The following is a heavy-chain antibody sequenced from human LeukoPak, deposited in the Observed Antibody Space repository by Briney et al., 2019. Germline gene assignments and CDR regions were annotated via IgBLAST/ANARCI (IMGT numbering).Heavy chain of an antibody. CDR2: FHHSGRT. D-gene: IGHD3-16*01. V-gene: IGHV4-4*02. J-gene: IGHJ3*02. Sequence: SGTLSLTCVVSGGPISSNNWWSWIRQSPGKGLEWIGEFHHSGRTIYNPSLKSRVTISVDKPKSQFSLNVTSVTAADTAVYYCARKMNWGRAFDIWGQGTKVTVSS. CDR1: GGPISSNNW. CDR3: ARKMNWGRAFDI.